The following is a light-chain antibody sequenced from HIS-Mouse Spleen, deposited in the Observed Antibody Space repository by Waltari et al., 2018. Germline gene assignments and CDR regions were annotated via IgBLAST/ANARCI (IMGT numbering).Light chain of an antibody. CDR3: CSYAGSSTYV. J-gene: IGLJ1*01. Sequence: QSALTQPASVSGSPGQSITLPCTGTRSAVGSSNLVSWYQQHPGKAPKLMIYEGSKRPSGVSNRFSGSKSGNTASLTISGLQAEDEADYYCCSYAGSSTYVFGTGTKVTVL. V-gene: IGLV2-23*01. CDR1: RSAVGSSNL. CDR2: EGS.